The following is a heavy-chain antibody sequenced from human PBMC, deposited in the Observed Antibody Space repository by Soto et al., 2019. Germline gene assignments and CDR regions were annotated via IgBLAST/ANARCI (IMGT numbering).Heavy chain of an antibody. D-gene: IGHD3-3*01. Sequence: QLVVAGGRGVQPGRSLRLSCEASAFTFSSYAIHWVRQAPGRGLEWVALISFDGTKEYYADAVKARFIISRENSKSMMCLQMDSLRPEDTAIYYCVRPIALWSYHSGMDVWGQGTRVNVSS. J-gene: IGHJ6*01. CDR2: ISFDGTKE. V-gene: IGHV3-30*03. CDR1: AFTFSSYA. CDR3: VRPIALWSYHSGMDV.